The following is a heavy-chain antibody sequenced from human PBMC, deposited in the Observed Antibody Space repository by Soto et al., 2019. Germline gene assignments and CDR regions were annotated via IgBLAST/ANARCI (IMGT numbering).Heavy chain of an antibody. Sequence: EVQLVESGGGLVKPGGSLRLSCAVSGFTFSSCTMNWVRQAPGKGLEWASSISSSGSMYYADSVKGRFTISRDNAKNSLYLQMNSLRAEDTAVYYCAREVQPVVRREYDYWGQGTLVTVSS. CDR1: GFTFSSCT. V-gene: IGHV3-21*01. J-gene: IGHJ4*02. CDR3: AREVQPVVRREYDY. CDR2: ISSSGSM. D-gene: IGHD1-1*01.